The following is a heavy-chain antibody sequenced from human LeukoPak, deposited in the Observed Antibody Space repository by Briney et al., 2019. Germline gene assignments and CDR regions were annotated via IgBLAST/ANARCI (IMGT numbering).Heavy chain of an antibody. D-gene: IGHD2-21*02. Sequence: SGGSLRLSCAASGFTFSTYAMGWVRQAPGEGLEWVSSIKGGGGDPFYADSVRGRFTISRDKSKSTLYLQLNSLRPEDTAVYFCAQGGHDFNPFYYWGQGTLVTVSS. CDR1: GFTFSTYA. V-gene: IGHV3-23*01. J-gene: IGHJ4*02. CDR3: AQGGHDFNPFYY. CDR2: IKGGGGDP.